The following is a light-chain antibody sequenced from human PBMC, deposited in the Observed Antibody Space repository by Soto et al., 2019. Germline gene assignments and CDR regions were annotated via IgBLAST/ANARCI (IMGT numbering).Light chain of an antibody. J-gene: IGKJ2*01. Sequence: EIVLTQSPDILSLSPGERATLSCRSSQSVRSSYLAWYQQRPGQAPRLLIIGASSRATGSPDGFSGDGSGTDFTLPISRLEHADVAVYYCRQYGSSPGYTFGQGTKLEIK. V-gene: IGKV3-20*01. CDR1: QSVRSSY. CDR2: GAS. CDR3: RQYGSSPGYT.